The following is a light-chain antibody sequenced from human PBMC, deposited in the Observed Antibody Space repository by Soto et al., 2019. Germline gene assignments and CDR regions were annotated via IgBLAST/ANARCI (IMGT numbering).Light chain of an antibody. CDR1: QGISSY. J-gene: IGKJ2*01. CDR3: QQLNSYPLT. CDR2: AAS. V-gene: IGKV1-9*01. Sequence: DIPLTQSPSFLSASVGDRVTITFRASQGISSYLAWYQQKPGKAPKLLIYAASTLQSGVPSRFSGRGSGTEVTLTISSLQPEDFATYYCQQLNSYPLTFGQGTKLEIK.